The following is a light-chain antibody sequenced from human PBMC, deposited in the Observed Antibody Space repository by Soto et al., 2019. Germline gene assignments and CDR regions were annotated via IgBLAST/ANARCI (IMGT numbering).Light chain of an antibody. J-gene: IGLJ1*01. Sequence: QSALTQPASVSGSPGQSITISCTGTSSDVGSYNLVSWYQQHPGKAPKLMIYEGSKRPSGVSNRFSGSKSGNTASLTISGLQAEDEADYYCSSYVGSSTYVFGTGTKVTV. CDR1: SSDVGSYNL. V-gene: IGLV2-23*01. CDR3: SSYVGSSTYV. CDR2: EGS.